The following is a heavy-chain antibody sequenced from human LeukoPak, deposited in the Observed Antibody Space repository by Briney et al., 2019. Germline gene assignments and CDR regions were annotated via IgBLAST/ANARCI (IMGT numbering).Heavy chain of an antibody. V-gene: IGHV3-30-3*01. Sequence: GGSLRLSCAASGFTFSSYVMHWVCQAPGKGLEWVAVISYDGSNKYYADSVKGRFTISRDNSKNTLYLQMNSLRAEDTAVYYCAKEYGNFDYWGQGTLVTVSS. CDR2: ISYDGSNK. D-gene: IGHD4-17*01. CDR1: GFTFSSYV. J-gene: IGHJ4*02. CDR3: AKEYGNFDY.